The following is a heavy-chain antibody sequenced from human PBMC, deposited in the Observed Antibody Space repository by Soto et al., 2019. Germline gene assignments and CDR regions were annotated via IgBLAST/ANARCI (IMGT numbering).Heavy chain of an antibody. CDR1: GYTFTSYG. CDR2: ISAYNGNT. D-gene: IGHD3-10*01. Sequence: ASVKVSCKASGYTFTSYGISWVRQAPGQGLEWMGWISAYNGNTNYAQKLQGRVTMTTDTSTSTAYMELRSLRSDDTAVYYCARVSNTMVRGVTRWFDPWGQGTLVTVPS. J-gene: IGHJ5*02. V-gene: IGHV1-18*01. CDR3: ARVSNTMVRGVTRWFDP.